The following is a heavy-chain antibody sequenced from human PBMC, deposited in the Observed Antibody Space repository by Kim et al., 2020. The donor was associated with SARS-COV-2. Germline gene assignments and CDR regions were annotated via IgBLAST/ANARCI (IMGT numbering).Heavy chain of an antibody. D-gene: IGHD2-15*01. CDR3: TTAVVVVAASYYYYGMDV. V-gene: IGHV3-15*01. J-gene: IGHJ6*02. Sequence: GVSLRLSCAASGFTFSNAWMSWVRQAPGKGLEWVGRIKSKTDGGTTDYAAPVKGRFTISRDDSKNTLYLQMNSLKTEDTAVYYCTTAVVVVAASYYYYGMDVWGQGTTVTVSS. CDR1: GFTFSNAW. CDR2: IKSKTDGGTT.